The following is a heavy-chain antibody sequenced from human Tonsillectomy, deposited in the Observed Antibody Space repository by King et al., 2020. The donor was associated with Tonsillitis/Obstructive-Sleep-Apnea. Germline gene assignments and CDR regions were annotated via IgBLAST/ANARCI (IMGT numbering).Heavy chain of an antibody. V-gene: IGHV3-7*01. CDR3: ARERIVGATGGYYYYYMDV. CDR1: GFTSSSYW. Sequence: VQLVESGGGLVQPGGSLRLSCAASGFTSSSYWMSWVRQAPGKGLEWVANIKQDGSEKYYVESVKGRFTIPRDNAKSSLYLQMNSLRAEDTAVYYCARERIVGATGGYYYYYMDVWGKGTTVTVSS. J-gene: IGHJ6*03. CDR2: IKQDGSEK. D-gene: IGHD1-26*01.